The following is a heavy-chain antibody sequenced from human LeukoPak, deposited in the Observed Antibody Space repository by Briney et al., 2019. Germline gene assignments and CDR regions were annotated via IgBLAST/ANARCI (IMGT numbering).Heavy chain of an antibody. CDR2: ISGSGDTT. J-gene: IGHJ4*02. CDR3: AKSRGESRGASNY. D-gene: IGHD1-26*01. V-gene: IGHV3-23*01. CDR1: GFTFSSYA. Sequence: TGGSLRLSCAASGFTFSSYAMNWVRQAPGKGLEWVSFISGSGDTTYYADSVKGRFTISRDSSKNMLYLQMNSLRAEDTAVYYCAKSRGESRGASNYWGQGTLVTVSS.